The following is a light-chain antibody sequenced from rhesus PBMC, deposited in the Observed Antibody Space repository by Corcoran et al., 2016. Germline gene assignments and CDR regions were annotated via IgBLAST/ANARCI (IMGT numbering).Light chain of an antibody. CDR1: TNDIGGYDY. CDR3: SSYAGSNTYV. J-gene: IGLJ1*01. CDR2: DVT. Sequence: QAALTQPPSVSGAPGQSATISCTGHTNDIGGYDYVSWYQHHPGKAPKLIFYDVTERPSGVSTRFSASKSGNTASLTISGLQPDDEADYYCSSYAGSNTYVFGVGTRLSVL. V-gene: IGLV2-23*01.